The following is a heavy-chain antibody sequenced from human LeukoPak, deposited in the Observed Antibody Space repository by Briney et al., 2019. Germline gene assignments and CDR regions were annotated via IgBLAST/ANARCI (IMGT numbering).Heavy chain of an antibody. CDR1: GYTFSSYG. CDR2: ISAYNGNT. CDR3: ARARGLVSWGSSWFEY. J-gene: IGHJ4*02. D-gene: IGHD6-13*01. Sequence: ASVKVSCKASGYTFSSYGISWVRQAPGQGLEWMGWISAYNGNTNYAQKLQGRVTMTTDTSTSIGYMELRSLRSDDTAVYYCARARGLVSWGSSWFEYWGQGTLVTVSS. V-gene: IGHV1-18*01.